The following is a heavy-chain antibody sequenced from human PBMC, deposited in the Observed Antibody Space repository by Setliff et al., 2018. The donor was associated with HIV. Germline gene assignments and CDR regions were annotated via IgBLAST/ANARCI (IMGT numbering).Heavy chain of an antibody. CDR3: ARGPTTVTNYYYYYMDV. CDR1: GFTFGDFC. V-gene: IGHV3-48*01. Sequence: GGSLRLSCAASGFTFGDFCMNWVRQAPGKGLEWISYISSKRTSIYYADSVKGRFTISRDNDRNSLYLQMNSLRAEDTAVYYCARGPTTVTNYYYYYMDVWGKGTTVTVSS. D-gene: IGHD4-17*01. J-gene: IGHJ6*03. CDR2: ISSKRTSI.